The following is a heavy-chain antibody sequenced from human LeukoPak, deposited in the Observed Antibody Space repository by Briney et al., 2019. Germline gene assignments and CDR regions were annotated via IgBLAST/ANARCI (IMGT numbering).Heavy chain of an antibody. CDR3: AKEVRVVTAILYFDH. V-gene: IGHV3-30*02. D-gene: IGHD2-21*02. Sequence: WGSLRLPCAASGFSFSSNDMHWVRQAPGKGLEWVAFIRYDGSHEHYIESVKGRFTVSRDNSKNTLYLQMNSLRVDDTAVYFCAKEVRVVTAILYFDHWGQGSVVTVSS. CDR1: GFSFSSND. CDR2: IRYDGSHE. J-gene: IGHJ4*01.